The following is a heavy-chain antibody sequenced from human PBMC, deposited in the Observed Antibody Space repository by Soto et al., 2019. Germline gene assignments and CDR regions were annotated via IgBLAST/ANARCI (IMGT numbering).Heavy chain of an antibody. V-gene: IGHV1-8*01. CDR3: ARDRFSRGGLRKYSSSWYGLDYYYGMDV. Sequence: ASVKVSCKASGNTFTSYDINWVRQATGHGLEWMGWINPNSGNIGYAQKFQGRVTMTRDTAIRTAYMEVSRLSSVTAADTAVYYCARDRFSRGGLRKYSSSWYGLDYYYGMDVWGQGTTVTVSS. D-gene: IGHD6-13*01. J-gene: IGHJ6*02. CDR2: INPNSGNI. CDR1: GNTFTSYD.